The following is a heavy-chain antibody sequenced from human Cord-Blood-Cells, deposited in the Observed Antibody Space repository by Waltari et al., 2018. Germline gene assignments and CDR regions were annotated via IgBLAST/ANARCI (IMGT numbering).Heavy chain of an antibody. Sequence: QVQLVQSGAEVQKPGSSVKVSCKASGGTFSSYAISWVRQAPGQGLEWMGRIIPILGIANYAQKFQGRVTITADKSTSTAYMELSSLRSEDTAVYYCARRVAAAADNWFDPWGQGTLVTVSS. CDR3: ARRVAAAADNWFDP. V-gene: IGHV1-69*09. CDR1: GGTFSSYA. J-gene: IGHJ5*02. D-gene: IGHD6-13*01. CDR2: IIPILGIA.